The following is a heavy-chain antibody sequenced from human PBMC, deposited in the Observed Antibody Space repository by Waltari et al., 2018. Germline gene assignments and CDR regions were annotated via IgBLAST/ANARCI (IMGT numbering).Heavy chain of an antibody. D-gene: IGHD6-25*01. J-gene: IGHJ5*02. CDR1: GGSFSGYY. Sequence: QVQLQQWGAGLLKPSETLSLTCAVYGGSFSGYYWSWILQPPGKWLEWSGEINHRGSTNYNPSLKSRFTISVDTSKNQFSLKLSSVTAADTAVYYCARGKYSSGTWFDPWGQGTLVTVSS. CDR2: INHRGST. CDR3: ARGKYSSGTWFDP. V-gene: IGHV4-34*01.